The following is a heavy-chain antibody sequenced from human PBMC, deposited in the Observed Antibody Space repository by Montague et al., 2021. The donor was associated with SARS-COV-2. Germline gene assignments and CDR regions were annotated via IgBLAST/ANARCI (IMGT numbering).Heavy chain of an antibody. D-gene: IGHD3-3*01. CDR2: IYYSGST. V-gene: IGHV4-31*01. Sequence: TLSLTCTVSGGSISSDGYYWIWIRQHPGKGLEWIGYIYYSGSTYYNPSLKSPVTISVDTSKNHFSLKLSSVTAADTAVYYCARAQTICRVVITSFDYWGQGTLVTVSS. CDR3: ARAQTICRVVITSFDY. CDR1: GGSISSDGYY. J-gene: IGHJ4*02.